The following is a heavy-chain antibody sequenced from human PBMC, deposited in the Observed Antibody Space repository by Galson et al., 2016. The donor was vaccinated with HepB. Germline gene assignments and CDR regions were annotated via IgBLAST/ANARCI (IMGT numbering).Heavy chain of an antibody. V-gene: IGHV4-34*01. CDR2: IRHGGST. D-gene: IGHD3-3*01. CDR3: ARKDFFANSNYETTEYFLH. Sequence: SETLSLTCGVYGGSLSGYFWNWIRQPPGKGLEWIGDIRHGGSTNYNPSLMSRVTISGGASENQFSLNLSSVSAADTAVYYCARKDFFANSNYETTEYFLHWGQGSLVIVSS. CDR1: GGSLSGYF. J-gene: IGHJ1*01.